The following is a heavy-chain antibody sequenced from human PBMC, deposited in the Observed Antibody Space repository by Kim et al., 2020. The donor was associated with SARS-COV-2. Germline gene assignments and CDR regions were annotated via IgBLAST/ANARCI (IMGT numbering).Heavy chain of an antibody. Sequence: GGSLRLSCAASGFTFSNYSMSWVRQAPGKGLEWVSRISGSGGGTSNAGAAKGRFTISRDNYKNTMYLQMNILRAEDTAVYYCAKDSGKDYGDQLDYWGQGTLVTVSS. CDR2: ISGSGGGT. CDR1: GFTFSNYS. CDR3: AKDSGKDYGDQLDY. V-gene: IGHV3-23*01. J-gene: IGHJ4*02. D-gene: IGHD4-17*01.